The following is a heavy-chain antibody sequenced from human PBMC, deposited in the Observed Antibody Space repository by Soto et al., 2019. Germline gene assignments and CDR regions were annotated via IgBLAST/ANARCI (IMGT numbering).Heavy chain of an antibody. J-gene: IGHJ3*02. CDR1: GGSISSYY. CDR3: ATSLGAVTTDDAFDI. V-gene: IGHV4-59*01. Sequence: SETLSLTCTVSGGSISSYYWSWIRQPPGKGLEWIGYIYYSGSTNYNPSLKSRVTISVDTSKNQFSLKLSSVTAADTAVYYCATSLGAVTTDDAFDIWGQGTMVTVSS. CDR2: IYYSGST. D-gene: IGHD4-17*01.